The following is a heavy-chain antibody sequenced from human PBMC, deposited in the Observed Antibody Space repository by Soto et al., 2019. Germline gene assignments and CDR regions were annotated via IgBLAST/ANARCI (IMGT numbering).Heavy chain of an antibody. D-gene: IGHD5-12*01. V-gene: IGHV1-69*13. Sequence: SVKVSCKASGGTFSSYAISWVRQAPGQGLEWMGGIIPIFGTANYAQKFQGRVTITADESTSTAYMELSSLRSEDAAVYYCARDALNSGLSDDAFDIWGQGTMVTVSS. CDR2: IIPIFGTA. CDR1: GGTFSSYA. J-gene: IGHJ3*02. CDR3: ARDALNSGLSDDAFDI.